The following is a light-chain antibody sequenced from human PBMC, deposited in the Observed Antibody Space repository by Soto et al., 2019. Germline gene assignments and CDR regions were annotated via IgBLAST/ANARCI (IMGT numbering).Light chain of an antibody. CDR3: SSYAGSNNV. J-gene: IGLJ3*02. CDR2: EVS. V-gene: IGLV2-8*01. Sequence: QSALTQPPSASGSPGQSVTISCTGTSSDVGGYNYVSWYQQHPGKAPKPMIYEVSKRPSGVPDRFSGSKSGNTASLTVSGLQAEDEADYYCSSYAGSNNVFGGGTKVTVL. CDR1: SSDVGGYNY.